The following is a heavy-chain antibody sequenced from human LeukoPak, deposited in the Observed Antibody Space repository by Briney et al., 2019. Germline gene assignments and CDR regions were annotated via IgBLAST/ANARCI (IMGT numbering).Heavy chain of an antibody. J-gene: IGHJ5*02. CDR1: GYTSTSYG. CDR2: ISAYNGNT. Sequence: ASVKVSCKASGYTSTSYGISWVRQAPGQGLEWMGWISAYNGNTNYAQKLQGRVTMTTDTSTSTAYMELRSLRSDDTAVYYCARATDYYDSSGYPFDPWGQGTLVTVSS. CDR3: ARATDYYDSSGYPFDP. D-gene: IGHD3-22*01. V-gene: IGHV1-18*01.